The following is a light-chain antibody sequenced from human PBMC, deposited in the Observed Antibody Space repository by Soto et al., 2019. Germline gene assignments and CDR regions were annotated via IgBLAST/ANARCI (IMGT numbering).Light chain of an antibody. CDR3: QQYGKSLT. CDR1: QNVRSNY. J-gene: IGKJ4*01. CDR2: GAS. V-gene: IGKV3-20*01. Sequence: EIVLTQSPGTLSLSPGERGILSCRASQNVRSNYLAWYQQKPGQSPRLLIFGASRRAIGIPDRFSGSGSGADFRLTISRLEPEDFAVYFCQQYGKSLTFGGGTKVEI.